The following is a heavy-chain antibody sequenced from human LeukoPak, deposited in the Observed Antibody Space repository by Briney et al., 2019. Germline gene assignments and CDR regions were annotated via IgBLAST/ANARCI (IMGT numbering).Heavy chain of an antibody. CDR1: GFTFSSYA. CDR3: AKDEFSYSSSWSDPYDY. D-gene: IGHD6-13*01. Sequence: GGSLRLSCAASGFTFSSYAMSWVRQAPGKGLEWVSAISGSGGSTYYADSVKGRFTISRDNSKNTLYLQMNSLRAEDTAVYYCAKDEFSYSSSWSDPYDYWGQGTLVTVSS. CDR2: ISGSGGST. V-gene: IGHV3-23*01. J-gene: IGHJ4*02.